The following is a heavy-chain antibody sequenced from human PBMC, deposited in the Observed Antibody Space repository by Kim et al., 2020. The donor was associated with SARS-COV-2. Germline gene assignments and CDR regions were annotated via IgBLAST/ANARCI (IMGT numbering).Heavy chain of an antibody. CDR1: GYTFSSYA. Sequence: ASVKVSCKASGYTFSSYAMNCVRQVPVQGLEWMGWINTKKVKPTYAQGFTGLFVFSLVTSVSTAFLQIPSLKAEDTAVYYGAMADYNTTYAFAFVFWG. D-gene: IGHD3-16*01. CDR3: AMADYNTTYAFAFVF. J-gene: IGHJ3*01. V-gene: IGHV7-4-1*01. CDR2: INTKKVKP.